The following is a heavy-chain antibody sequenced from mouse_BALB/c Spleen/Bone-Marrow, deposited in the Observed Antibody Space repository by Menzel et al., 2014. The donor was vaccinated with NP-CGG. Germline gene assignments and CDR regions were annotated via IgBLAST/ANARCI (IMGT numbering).Heavy chain of an antibody. J-gene: IGHJ1*01. V-gene: IGHV1-26*01. D-gene: IGHD1-1*01. CDR1: GYSFTDYT. CDR3: ATYYGSGWYFDV. Sequence: LKECGPELVKPGASMKISCKASGYSFTDYTMTWVKQSHGKNLEWIGLINPYNGGTGYNQKFKGKATLTVDKSSSTAYMDLLSLTSEDSAVYYCATYYGSGWYFDVWGAGTTVTVSS. CDR2: INPYNGGT.